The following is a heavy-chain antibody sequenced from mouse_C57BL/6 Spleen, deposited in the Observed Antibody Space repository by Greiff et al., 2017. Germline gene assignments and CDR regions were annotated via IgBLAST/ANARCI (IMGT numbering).Heavy chain of an antibody. V-gene: IGHV1-81*01. J-gene: IGHJ2*01. CDR3: ARYLFITTVVAPFDY. CDR2: IYPRSGNT. D-gene: IGHD1-1*01. CDR1: GYTFTSYG. Sequence: VQLQESGAELARPGASVKLSCKASGYTFTSYGISWVKQRTGQGLEWIGEIYPRSGNTYYNEKFKGKATLTADKSSSTAYMELRSLTSEDSAVYFCARYLFITTVVAPFDYWGQGTTLTVSS.